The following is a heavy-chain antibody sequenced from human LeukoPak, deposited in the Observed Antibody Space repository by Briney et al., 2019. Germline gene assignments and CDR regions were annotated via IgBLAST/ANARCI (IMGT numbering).Heavy chain of an antibody. CDR2: ISYDGSNK. CDR3: AKQTYSYGYDY. CDR1: GFTFSSYG. D-gene: IGHD5-18*01. Sequence: GRSLRLSCAASGFTFSSYGMHWVRQAPGKGLEWVAVISYDGSNKNYADSVKGRFTISRDNSKNTLYLQMNSLRAEDTAVYYCAKQTYSYGYDYWGQGTPVTVSS. J-gene: IGHJ4*02. V-gene: IGHV3-30*18.